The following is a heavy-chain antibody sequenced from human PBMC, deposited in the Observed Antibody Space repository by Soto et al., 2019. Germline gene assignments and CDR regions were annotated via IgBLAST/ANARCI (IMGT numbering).Heavy chain of an antibody. Sequence: QVQLQESGPGLVKPSQTLSLTCTVSGGSLSSGAYYWSWIRQHPGKGLEWIGYIYYSGSTYYNPSLASRGTLSVAPSTKQFSLTVRAVTAADTAVYYCARANYFDRRGPFDYWGPGTLVTVSS. V-gene: IGHV4-31*03. CDR2: IYYSGST. CDR3: ARANYFDRRGPFDY. CDR1: GGSLSSGAYY. J-gene: IGHJ4*02. D-gene: IGHD3-22*01.